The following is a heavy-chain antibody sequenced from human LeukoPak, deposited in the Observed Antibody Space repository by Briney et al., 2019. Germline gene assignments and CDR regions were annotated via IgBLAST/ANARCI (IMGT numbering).Heavy chain of an antibody. J-gene: IGHJ4*02. Sequence: ASVKVSCKASGYTFTSYGISWVRQAPGQGLEWMGWISAYNGNTNYAQKLQGRVTMTTDTSTSTAYMELRSLRSDDTAVYYCARGYCSSTSCWGFDYWGQGTLVTVSS. CDR3: ARGYCSSTSCWGFDY. CDR1: GYTFTSYG. V-gene: IGHV1-18*01. D-gene: IGHD2-2*01. CDR2: ISAYNGNT.